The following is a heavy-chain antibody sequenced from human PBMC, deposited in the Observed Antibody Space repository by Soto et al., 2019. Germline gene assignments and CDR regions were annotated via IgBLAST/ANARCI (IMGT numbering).Heavy chain of an antibody. CDR3: ARGGTYYYDSSGLGPFDY. V-gene: IGHV1-69*01. Sequence: QVQLVESGGGVVQPGRSLRLSCAASGFTFSSYAMHWVRQAPGKGLECVGGIIPIFGTANYAQKFQGRVTITADESTSTAYMELSSLRSEDTAVYYCARGGTYYYDSSGLGPFDYWGQGTLVTVSS. CDR1: GFTFSSYA. CDR2: IIPIFGTA. D-gene: IGHD3-22*01. J-gene: IGHJ4*02.